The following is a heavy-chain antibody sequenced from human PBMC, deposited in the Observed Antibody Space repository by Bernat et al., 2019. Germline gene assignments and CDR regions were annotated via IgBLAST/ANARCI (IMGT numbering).Heavy chain of an antibody. Sequence: QVPLVESGGGVVQPGRSLRLSCAASGLTFSSYAMHWVRQGPGKGLEWVAFISYDGSKKYYADSAKGRFTISRDNSKNTLYVQMNSLRAEDTAVYYCARDGIDCSSTSCYSERSGAFDIWGQGTVVTVSS. CDR2: ISYDGSKK. V-gene: IGHV3-30*01. CDR3: ARDGIDCSSTSCYSERSGAFDI. J-gene: IGHJ3*02. CDR1: GLTFSSYA. D-gene: IGHD2-2*02.